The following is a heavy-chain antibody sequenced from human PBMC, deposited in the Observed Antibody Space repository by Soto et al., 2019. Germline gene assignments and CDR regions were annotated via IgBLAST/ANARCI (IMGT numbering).Heavy chain of an antibody. Sequence: QVQLQESGTGLVKPSETLSLTCTVSGDSISTYYWSWIRQPPGKGLEWMGYIYYSGSTSSNPSLESRGTISVDTSKNQFSLKLSSLTAADKAGYYCARGLRGGALAFDYWGQGLLVTVSS. V-gene: IGHV4-59*01. J-gene: IGHJ4*02. D-gene: IGHD2-21*01. CDR2: IYYSGST. CDR1: GDSISTYY. CDR3: ARGLRGGALAFDY.